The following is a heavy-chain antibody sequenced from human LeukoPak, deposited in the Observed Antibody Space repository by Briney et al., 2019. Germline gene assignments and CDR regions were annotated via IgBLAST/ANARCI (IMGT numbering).Heavy chain of an antibody. CDR1: GFTFSSYA. J-gene: IGHJ4*02. V-gene: IGHV3-23*01. CDR3: TRDRGFSYSSGFDY. CDR2: ISGRGGST. Sequence: GRSLRLSCAASGFTFSSYAMSWVRQAPGQGLEWVSAISGRGGSTYYADSVKGRFSISRDNSKNTLDLQMNTLRAEDTAVYYCTRDRGFSYSSGFDYWGQGTLVTVSS. D-gene: IGHD6-25*01.